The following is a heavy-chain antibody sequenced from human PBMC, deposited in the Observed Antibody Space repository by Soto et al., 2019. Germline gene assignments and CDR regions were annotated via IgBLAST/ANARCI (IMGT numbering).Heavy chain of an antibody. CDR2: IWHDGGNK. D-gene: IGHD3-16*01. V-gene: IGHV3-33*01. Sequence: PVGSLRLSCAASGFTFSSYGMHWVRQDPGKGLEWVAFIWHDGGNKFYAESVKGRFTISRDNSKNTLYLQMTSLSAEDTAMYYCARDGDVNTGFGKDYWGQGTLVTVSS. CDR1: GFTFSSYG. J-gene: IGHJ4*02. CDR3: ARDGDVNTGFGKDY.